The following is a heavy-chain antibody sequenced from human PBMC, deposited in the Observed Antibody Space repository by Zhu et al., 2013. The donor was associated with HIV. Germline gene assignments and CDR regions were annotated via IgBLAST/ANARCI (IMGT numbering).Heavy chain of an antibody. CDR2: IYSGGST. Sequence: EVQLVESGGGLIQPGGSLRLSCAASGFTVSSNYMSWVRQAPGKGLEWVSVIYSGGSTYYADSVKGRFTISRDNSKNTPYLQMNSLRVEDTAVYYCARDLLSVPAGNDYWGQGTLVTVSS. V-gene: IGHV3-53*01. CDR1: GFTVSSNY. D-gene: IGHD1-1*01. J-gene: IGHJ4*02. CDR3: ARDLLSVPAGNDY.